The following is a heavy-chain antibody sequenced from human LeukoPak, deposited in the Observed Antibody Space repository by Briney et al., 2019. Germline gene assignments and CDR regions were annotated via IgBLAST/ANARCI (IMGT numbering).Heavy chain of an antibody. D-gene: IGHD3-22*01. V-gene: IGHV4-59*01. CDR2: IYYSGST. CDR1: GGSISSYY. Sequence: SETLSLTCTVSGGSISSYYWSWIRQPPGKGLEWIGYIYYSGSTNYNPSLKSRVTISVDTSKNQLSLKLSSVTAADTAVYYCARAPRDYYDSSGYYGRIWYFDLWGRGTLVTVSS. CDR3: ARAPRDYYDSSGYYGRIWYFDL. J-gene: IGHJ2*01.